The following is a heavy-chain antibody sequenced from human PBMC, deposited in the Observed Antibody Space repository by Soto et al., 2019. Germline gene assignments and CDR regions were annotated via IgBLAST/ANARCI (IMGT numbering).Heavy chain of an antibody. CDR1: GFTFNDYW. J-gene: IGHJ2*01. CDR3: TRESLETGRRYFEV. V-gene: IGHV3-74*01. D-gene: IGHD1-1*01. Sequence: EEQLVESGGGLVQPGGSLRLACVASGFTFNDYWMHWVWQAPGKGLMWVSRINSDGSSTWYADSVKGQLIICRYIAKNTLSLQMNSLRDEDTAVFYCTRESLETGRRYFEVWGRGTVVTVSS. CDR2: INSDGSST.